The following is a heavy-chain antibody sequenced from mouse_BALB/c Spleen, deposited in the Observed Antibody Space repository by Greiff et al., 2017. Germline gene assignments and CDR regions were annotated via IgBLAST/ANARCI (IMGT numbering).Heavy chain of an antibody. CDR1: GFAFSSYD. CDR2: ISSGGGST. J-gene: IGHJ4*01. CDR3: ARHGGTYGPYAMDY. D-gene: IGHD1-1*02. Sequence: EVMLVESGGGLVQPGGSLKLSCAASGFAFSSYDMSWVRQTPEKRLEWVAYISSGGGSTYYPDTVKGRFTISRDNAKNTLYLQMSSLKSEDTAMYYGARHGGTYGPYAMDYWGQGTSVTVSS. V-gene: IGHV5-12-1*01.